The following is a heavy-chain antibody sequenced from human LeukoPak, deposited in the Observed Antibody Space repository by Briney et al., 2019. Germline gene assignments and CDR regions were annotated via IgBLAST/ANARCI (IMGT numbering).Heavy chain of an antibody. Sequence: PGGSLRLSCAASGFTFSSYAMHWVRQAPGKGLEWVAVISYDGSNKYYADSVKGRFTISRGNSKNTLYLQMNSLRAEDTAVYYCARDGIVVVPAARSGMDAFDIWGQGTMVTVSS. CDR3: ARDGIVVVPAARSGMDAFDI. V-gene: IGHV3-30*04. CDR2: ISYDGSNK. CDR1: GFTFSSYA. J-gene: IGHJ3*02. D-gene: IGHD2-2*01.